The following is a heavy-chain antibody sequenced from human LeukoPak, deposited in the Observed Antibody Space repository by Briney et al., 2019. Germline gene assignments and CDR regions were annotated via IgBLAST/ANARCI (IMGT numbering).Heavy chain of an antibody. Sequence: GGSLRLSCAASGFTFSTYWMNWVRQAPGKGLVWVSHIISDGGSSCYADSVKGRFTISRDNAKNTLYLQMNSLRAEDTAVYYCGRDPMAVCGDFDYWGQGTLVSVSS. V-gene: IGHV3-74*01. J-gene: IGHJ4*02. D-gene: IGHD7-27*01. CDR2: IISDGGSS. CDR3: GRDPMAVCGDFDY. CDR1: GFTFSTYW.